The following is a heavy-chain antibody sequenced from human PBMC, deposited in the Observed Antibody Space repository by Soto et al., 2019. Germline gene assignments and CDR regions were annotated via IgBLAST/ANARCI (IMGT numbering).Heavy chain of an antibody. CDR3: ARDSRSSGWYLDYYYGMDV. CDR1: GGTFSSYA. V-gene: IGHV1-69*13. J-gene: IGHJ6*02. Sequence: SVKVSCKASGGTFSSYAISWVRQAPGQGLEWMGGIIPIFGTANYAQKFQGRVTITADESTSTAYMELSSLRSEDTAVYYCARDSRSSGWYLDYYYGMDVWGQGTTVTVSS. CDR2: IIPIFGTA. D-gene: IGHD6-19*01.